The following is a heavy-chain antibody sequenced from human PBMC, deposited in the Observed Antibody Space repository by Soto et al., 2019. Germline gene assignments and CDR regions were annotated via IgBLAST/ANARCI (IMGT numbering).Heavy chain of an antibody. CDR2: IYYSGST. D-gene: IGHD2-2*01. CDR3: ARAGGFKDIVVVPAATNWFDP. V-gene: IGHV4-31*03. CDR1: GGSISSGGYY. J-gene: IGHJ5*02. Sequence: SETLSLTCTVSGGSISSGGYYWSWIRQHPGKGLEWIGYIYYSGSTYYNPSLKSRVTISVDTSKNQFSLKLSSVTAADTAVYYCARAGGFKDIVVVPAATNWFDPWGQGTLVTVSS.